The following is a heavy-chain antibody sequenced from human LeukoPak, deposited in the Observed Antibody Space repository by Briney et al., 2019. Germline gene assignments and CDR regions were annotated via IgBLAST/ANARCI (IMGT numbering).Heavy chain of an antibody. Sequence: PGGSLRLSCAASGFTFSSYWMHWVRQAPGKGLVSVSRINSDGSSTSYADSVKGRFTISRDNAKNTLYLQMNSLRAEDTAVYYCAREGSGSYYYYMDVWGKGTTVTVSS. CDR2: INSDGSST. V-gene: IGHV3-74*01. CDR1: GFTFSSYW. D-gene: IGHD1-26*01. J-gene: IGHJ6*03. CDR3: AREGSGSYYYYMDV.